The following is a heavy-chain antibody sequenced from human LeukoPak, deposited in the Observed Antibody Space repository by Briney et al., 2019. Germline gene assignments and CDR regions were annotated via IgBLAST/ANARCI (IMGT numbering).Heavy chain of an antibody. CDR1: GFTFSCYV. D-gene: IGHD2-15*01. J-gene: IGHJ5*02. V-gene: IGHV3-23*01. CDR3: AKGGSAGGPNWFDP. CDR2: IGGSGGSA. Sequence: PGGSLRLSCAASGFTFSCYVMSWVRQAPGKGLEWVSAIGGSGGSADYADSVKGRFTISRDNSKNTVYLQMNSLRAGDTAVYYCAKGGSAGGPNWFDPWGQGTLVTVSS.